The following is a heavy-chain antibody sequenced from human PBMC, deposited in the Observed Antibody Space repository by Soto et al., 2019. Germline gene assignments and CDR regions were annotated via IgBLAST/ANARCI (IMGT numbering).Heavy chain of an antibody. CDR1: GFTLSAYD. J-gene: IGHJ6*02. CDR2: IGAADDP. V-gene: IGHV3-13*05. CDR3: ARAYSGRLPRRADYYFAMDV. D-gene: IGHD2-15*01. Sequence: PGGSLRLSCAASGFTLSAYDMHWVRQTTGKGLEWVSAIGAADDPYYLGSVKGRFTISRENAKNSLYLQMNSLRAEDTAVYYCARAYSGRLPRRADYYFAMDVWGQGTTVTVSS.